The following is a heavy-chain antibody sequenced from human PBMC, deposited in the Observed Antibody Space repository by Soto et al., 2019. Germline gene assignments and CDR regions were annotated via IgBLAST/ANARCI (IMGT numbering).Heavy chain of an antibody. CDR1: GYTFNSYG. V-gene: IGHV1-18*01. D-gene: IGHD1-26*01. Sequence: QVQLVQSGAEVKKPGAPGKVSCEASGYTFNSYGISWLRQAPGQGLEWMGWISAYDGDTKYAQKFQGRVTMTTDTSTSTANMEVRSLRSDDTAVYYCARSSGTSYIWFDPWGQGTLVTVSS. CDR2: ISAYDGDT. CDR3: ARSSGTSYIWFDP. J-gene: IGHJ5*02.